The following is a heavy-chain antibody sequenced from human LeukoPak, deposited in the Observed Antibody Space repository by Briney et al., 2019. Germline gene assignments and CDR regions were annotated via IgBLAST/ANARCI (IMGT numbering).Heavy chain of an antibody. CDR1: GGSISSSSYY. CDR2: IYYSGST. D-gene: IGHD3-16*01. V-gene: IGHV4-61*05. J-gene: IGHJ4*02. Sequence: SETLSLTCTVSGGSISSSSYYWGWIRQPPGKGLEWIGYIYYSGSTNYNPSLKSRVTISVDTSKNQFSLKLSSVTAADTAVYYCARHWALMHPIDYWGQGTLVTVSS. CDR3: ARHWALMHPIDY.